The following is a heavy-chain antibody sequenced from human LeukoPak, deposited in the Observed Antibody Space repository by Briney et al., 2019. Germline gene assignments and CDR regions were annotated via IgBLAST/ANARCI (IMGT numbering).Heavy chain of an antibody. V-gene: IGHV4-38-2*02. J-gene: IGHJ4*02. CDR2: ISHSWTT. CDR1: GYSISSGYF. Sequence: SETLSLTCIVSGYSISSGYFWGWIRQTPGKGPEWIGSISHSWTTYYNPSLKSRVTISVDTSKNQFSLKLSSVTAADTAVYYCARVYYHGSGSNYFDYWGQGTLVTVSS. D-gene: IGHD3-10*01. CDR3: ARVYYHGSGSNYFDY.